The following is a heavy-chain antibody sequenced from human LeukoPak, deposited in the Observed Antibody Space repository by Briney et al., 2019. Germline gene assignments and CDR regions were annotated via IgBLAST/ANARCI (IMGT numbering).Heavy chain of an antibody. J-gene: IGHJ4*02. V-gene: IGHV4-34*01. CDR3: ARGFRLVNLVY. CDR2: INHSGST. Sequence: PSETLSLTCAVYGGSFSGYYWSWIRQPPGKGLEWIGEINHSGSTNYNPSLKSRVTISVDTSKNQFSLKLSSVTAADTAVYYCARGFRLVNLVYWGQGTLVTVSS. D-gene: IGHD3-9*01. CDR1: GGSFSGYY.